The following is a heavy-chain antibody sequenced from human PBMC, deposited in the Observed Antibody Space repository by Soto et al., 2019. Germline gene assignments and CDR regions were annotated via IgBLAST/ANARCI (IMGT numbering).Heavy chain of an antibody. CDR1: GFSLSASGVG. Sequence: SGPTLVNPTQTLTLTCTFSGFSLSASGVGVGWIRQPPGKALEWLALIYWNDDKRYSPSLKSRLTITKDTSKNQVVLTMTNMDPVDTATYYCAHSGDYDSSGYYYSCFDYWGQGTLVTVSS. D-gene: IGHD3-22*01. V-gene: IGHV2-5*01. J-gene: IGHJ4*02. CDR2: IYWNDDK. CDR3: AHSGDYDSSGYYYSCFDY.